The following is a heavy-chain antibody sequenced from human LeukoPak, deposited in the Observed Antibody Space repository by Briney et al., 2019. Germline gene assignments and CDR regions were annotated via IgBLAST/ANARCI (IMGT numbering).Heavy chain of an antibody. V-gene: IGHV3-30*02. Sequence: GGSLRLSCAASRFTFSSYGMHWVRQAPGKGLEWVAFIRYDGSSQYFVDSVKGRFTISRDNSKNTLFLQMNSLRPEDTAVYYCGKDAGTISWDDPLGYWGQGTLVTVSS. CDR3: GKDAGTISWDDPLGY. CDR1: RFTFSSYG. CDR2: IRYDGSSQ. D-gene: IGHD1-1*01. J-gene: IGHJ4*02.